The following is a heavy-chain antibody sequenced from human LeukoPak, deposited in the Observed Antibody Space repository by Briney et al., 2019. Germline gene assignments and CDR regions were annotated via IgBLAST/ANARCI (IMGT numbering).Heavy chain of an antibody. CDR3: ARVARNYYGSGSDTFDY. V-gene: IGHV4-31*03. J-gene: IGHJ4*02. CDR1: GGSISSGGYY. CDR2: IYYSGST. Sequence: SETLSLTCTVSGGSISSGGYYWSWIRQHPGKGREWTGYIYYSGSTYYNPSLKSRVTISVDTSKNQFSLKLSSVTAADTAVYYCARVARNYYGSGSDTFDYWGQGTLVTVSS. D-gene: IGHD3-10*01.